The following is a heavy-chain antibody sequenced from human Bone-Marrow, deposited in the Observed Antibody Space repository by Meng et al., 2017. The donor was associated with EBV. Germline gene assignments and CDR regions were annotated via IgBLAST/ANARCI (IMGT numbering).Heavy chain of an antibody. CDR2: INHSGST. Sequence: LLESGAGRLKPSESLSLTCAVYGGSFSGYYWSWIRQPPGKGLEWIGEINHSGSTNYNPSLKSRVTISVDTSKNQFSLKLSSVTAADTAVYYCARGLGGSGRHPHWFDPWGQGTLVTVSS. V-gene: IGHV4-34*01. CDR1: GGSFSGYY. D-gene: IGHD3-10*01. J-gene: IGHJ5*02. CDR3: ARGLGGSGRHPHWFDP.